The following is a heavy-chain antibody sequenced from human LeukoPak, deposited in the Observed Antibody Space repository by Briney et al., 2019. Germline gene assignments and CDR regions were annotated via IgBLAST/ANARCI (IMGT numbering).Heavy chain of an antibody. V-gene: IGHV3-48*04. D-gene: IGHD5-18*01. CDR1: GFTFSSYS. CDR2: ISSSSSTI. Sequence: GGSLRLSCAVSGFTFSSYSMNWVRQAPGKGLEWVSYISSSSSTIYYADSVKGRFTISRDNAKTSLYLQMNSLRAEDTAVYYCARDLSGVTGYTYGRGIDYWGQGTLVTVSS. CDR3: ARDLSGVTGYTYGRGIDY. J-gene: IGHJ4*02.